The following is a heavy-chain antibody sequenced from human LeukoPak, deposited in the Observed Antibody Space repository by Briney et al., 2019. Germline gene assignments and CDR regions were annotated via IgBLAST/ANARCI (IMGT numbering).Heavy chain of an antibody. V-gene: IGHV4-38-2*01. CDR3: ARREWFGNTLDY. Sequence: SETLSLTCAVSGYSISSGYYWGWIRQPPGKGLEWIGSIYYSGSTYYNPSLKSRVTISVDTSKNQFSLKLSSVTAADTAVYYCARREWFGNTLDYWGQGTLVTVSS. CDR1: GYSISSGYY. J-gene: IGHJ4*02. D-gene: IGHD3-10*01. CDR2: IYYSGST.